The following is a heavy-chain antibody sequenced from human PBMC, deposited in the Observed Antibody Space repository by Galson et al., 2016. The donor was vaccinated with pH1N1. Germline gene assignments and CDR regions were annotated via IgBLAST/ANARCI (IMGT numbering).Heavy chain of an antibody. D-gene: IGHD4-11*01. V-gene: IGHV1-69*06. CDR2: IIPIFGTA. Sequence: SVKVSCKASGAPFSSYAISWLRQAPGQGLEWMGRIIPIFGTANYAQKFQGRVTITADRSTSAAYMELSSLRSEDPAVYCCARGQASVSTSYYYGMDVWGQGTTVTVSS. CDR3: ARGQASVSTSYYYGMDV. CDR1: GAPFSSYA. J-gene: IGHJ6*02.